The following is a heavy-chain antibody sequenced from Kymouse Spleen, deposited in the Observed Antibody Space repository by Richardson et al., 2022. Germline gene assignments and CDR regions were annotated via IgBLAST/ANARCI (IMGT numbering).Heavy chain of an antibody. CDR3: TTASIAVAGPFDY. D-gene: IGHD6-19*01. CDR2: IKSKTDGGTT. CDR1: GFTFSNAW. J-gene: IGHJ4*02. Sequence: EVQLVESGGGLVKPGGSLRLSCAASGFTFSNAWMSWVRQAPGKGLEWVGRIKSKTDGGTTDYAAPVKGRFTISRDDSKNTLYLQMNSLKTEDTAVYYCTTASIAVAGPFDYWGQGTLVTVSS. V-gene: IGHV3-15*01.